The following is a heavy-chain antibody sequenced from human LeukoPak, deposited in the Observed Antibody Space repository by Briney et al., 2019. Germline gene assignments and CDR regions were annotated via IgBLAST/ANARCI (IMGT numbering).Heavy chain of an antibody. D-gene: IGHD5-12*01. CDR2: IYYSGST. CDR3: ASPNLYSGYDYYFDY. J-gene: IGHJ4*02. CDR1: GGSISSSSYY. V-gene: IGHV4-39*01. Sequence: PSETLSLTCTVSGGSISSSSYYWGWIRQPPGKGLEWIGSIYYSGSTYHNPSLKSRVTISVDTSKNQFSLKLSSVTAADTAVYYCASPNLYSGYDYYFDYWGQGTLVTVSS.